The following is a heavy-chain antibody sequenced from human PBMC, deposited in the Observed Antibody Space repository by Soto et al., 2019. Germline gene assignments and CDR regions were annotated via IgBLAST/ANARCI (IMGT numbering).Heavy chain of an antibody. J-gene: IGHJ6*02. CDR3: ARDLWGYCGTDCYPLDV. D-gene: IGHD2-21*02. CDR1: GGSVSSGSYY. V-gene: IGHV4-61*01. CDR2: IYYSGST. Sequence: PSETLSLTCTVSGGSVSSGSYYWSWIRQPPGKGLEWIGYIYYSGSTNYNPSLKSRVTISVDTSKNQFYLKVNSVTAADTAVYYCARDLWGYCGTDCYPLDVWGQGTTVTAP.